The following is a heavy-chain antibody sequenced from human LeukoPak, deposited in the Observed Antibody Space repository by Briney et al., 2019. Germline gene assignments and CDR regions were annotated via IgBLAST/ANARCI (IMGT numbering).Heavy chain of an antibody. V-gene: IGHV4-39*02. CDR3: ARSSGTGTFSY. J-gene: IGHJ4*02. CDR1: GDSISRGTYY. Sequence: SETLSLTSTVSGDSISRGTYYWAWIRQPPGKGLEWIGSVYYGRSPYFNPSLESRATISVDTSKNHFSLKMSSVTAADTAVYYCARSSGTGTFSYWGQGTLVTVSS. CDR2: VYYGRSP. D-gene: IGHD6-25*01.